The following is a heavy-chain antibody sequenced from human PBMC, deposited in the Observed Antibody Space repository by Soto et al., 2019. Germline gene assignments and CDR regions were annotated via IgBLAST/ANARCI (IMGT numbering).Heavy chain of an antibody. CDR1: GGTFSSYA. CDR2: IIPIFGTA. CDR3: ARTDYYGSGSYYRGWFDP. Sequence: QVQLVQSGAEVKKPGSSVKVSCKASGGTFSSYAISWVRQAPGHGLEWMGGIIPIFGTANYAQKFQGRVTIAADESTSTADMELSSLRSEDTAVYYWARTDYYGSGSYYRGWFDPWGQGPLVTVSS. D-gene: IGHD3-10*01. J-gene: IGHJ5*02. V-gene: IGHV1-69*01.